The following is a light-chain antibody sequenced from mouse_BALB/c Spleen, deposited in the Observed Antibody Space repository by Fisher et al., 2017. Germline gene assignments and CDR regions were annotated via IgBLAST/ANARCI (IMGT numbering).Light chain of an antibody. V-gene: IGKV4-57-1*01. J-gene: IGKJ1*01. Sequence: DIVLTQTPAIMSASPGEKVTVTCSASSSVSSSYLHWYQQKPGSSPKLWIYSTSNLASGVPARFSGSGSGTSYSLTISSVEAEDAATYYCQQYSGYPWTFGGGTKLEIK. CDR2: STS. CDR1: SSVSSSY. CDR3: QQYSGYPWT.